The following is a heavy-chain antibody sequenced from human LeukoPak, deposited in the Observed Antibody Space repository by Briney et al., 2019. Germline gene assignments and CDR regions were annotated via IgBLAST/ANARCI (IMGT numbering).Heavy chain of an antibody. J-gene: IGHJ1*01. V-gene: IGHV1-8*03. CDR3: ARDLDFQCSRSNCYGNQH. Sequence: GASVKVSCKASGYTFTSYDINWVRQATGQGLEWMGWMNPNSGNTGYAQKFRGRVTITADESTSTAYMELSSLRSEDTAVYYCARDLDFQCSRSNCYGNQHWGQGTLVTVSS. CDR2: MNPNSGNT. CDR1: GYTFTSYD. D-gene: IGHD1-26*01.